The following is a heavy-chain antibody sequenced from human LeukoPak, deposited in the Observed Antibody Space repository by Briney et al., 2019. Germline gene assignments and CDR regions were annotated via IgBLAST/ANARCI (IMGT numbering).Heavy chain of an antibody. V-gene: IGHV3-48*03. D-gene: IGHD3-10*01. CDR3: AKDGRVRGRNHFYYYYYMDV. CDR1: GFTFSSYE. J-gene: IGHJ6*03. Sequence: GGSLRLSCAASGFTFSSYEMNWVRQAPGKGLEWVSYISSSGSTIYYADSVKGRFTISRDNAKNSLYLQMNSLRAEDTALYYCAKDGRVRGRNHFYYYYYMDVWGKGTTVTISS. CDR2: ISSSGSTI.